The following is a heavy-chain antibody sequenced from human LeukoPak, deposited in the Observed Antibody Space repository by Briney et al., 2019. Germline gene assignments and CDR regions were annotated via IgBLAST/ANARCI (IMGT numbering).Heavy chain of an antibody. J-gene: IGHJ5*02. Sequence: ASVKVSCKASGGTFISYAISWVRQAPGQGLEWMGRIIPIFGTANYAQKFQGRVTITTDESTSTAYMALSSLRSEDTAVYYCARDRSVVVVAATHGWFDPWGQGTLVTVSS. CDR1: GGTFISYA. CDR3: ARDRSVVVVAATHGWFDP. CDR2: IIPIFGTA. D-gene: IGHD2-15*01. V-gene: IGHV1-69*05.